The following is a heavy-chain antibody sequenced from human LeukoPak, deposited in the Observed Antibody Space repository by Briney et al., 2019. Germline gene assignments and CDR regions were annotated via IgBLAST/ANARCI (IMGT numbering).Heavy chain of an antibody. CDR2: IDHSGST. J-gene: IGHJ4*02. Sequence: KPSETLSLTCAVYGGSFSGYYWSWIRQPPGKGLEWIGEIDHSGSTNYNPSLKSRVTISVDTSKNQFSLKLSSVTAADTAVYYCARQLPYDSLPGRWGQGTLVTVSS. CDR3: ARQLPYDSLPGR. CDR1: GGSFSGYY. V-gene: IGHV4-34*01. D-gene: IGHD3-22*01.